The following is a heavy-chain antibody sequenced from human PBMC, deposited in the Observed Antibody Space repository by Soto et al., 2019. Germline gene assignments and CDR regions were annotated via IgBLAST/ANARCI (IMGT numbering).Heavy chain of an antibody. J-gene: IGHJ2*01. D-gene: IGHD5-12*01. Sequence: QVQLVQSGAEVKKPGSSVKVSCKASGGTFSNYPIRWVRQAPGQGLEWMGGIIPIFGTVNYAQKFQGRVTITADQSTRTAYIELSSLRSEDTAVYYCARGNHRWLQLWYFDLWGRGTLVTVSS. V-gene: IGHV1-69*12. CDR1: GGTFSNYP. CDR2: IIPIFGTV. CDR3: ARGNHRWLQLWYFDL.